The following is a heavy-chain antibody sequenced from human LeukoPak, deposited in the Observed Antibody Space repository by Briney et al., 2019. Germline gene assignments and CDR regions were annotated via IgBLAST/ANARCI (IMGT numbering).Heavy chain of an antibody. J-gene: IGHJ4*02. V-gene: IGHV3-30*02. CDR3: AKDVNVGGDYFDY. D-gene: IGHD3-10*01. Sequence: PGGSLRLSCAASGFTFRNYGMHWVRLAPGKGLEWVAFIRYDGSIKYCVDSVKGRFTVSRDNSKNTLYLQMNSLRAEDTAVYYCAKDVNVGGDYFDYWGQGTLVTVSS. CDR2: IRYDGSIK. CDR1: GFTFRNYG.